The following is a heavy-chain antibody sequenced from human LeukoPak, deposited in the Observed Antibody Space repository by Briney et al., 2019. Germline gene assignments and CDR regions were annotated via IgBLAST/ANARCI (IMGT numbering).Heavy chain of an antibody. CDR3: AKWRRGYFDY. Sequence: PGGSLRLSCAASGFTFDDYAMHWVRQAPGKGLEWVSGISWNSGSIGYADSVKGRFTISRDNAKNSLYLQMNSLRAEDMALYYCAKWRRGYFDYWGQGTLVTVSS. CDR1: GFTFDDYA. D-gene: IGHD3-10*01. J-gene: IGHJ4*02. CDR2: ISWNSGSI. V-gene: IGHV3-9*03.